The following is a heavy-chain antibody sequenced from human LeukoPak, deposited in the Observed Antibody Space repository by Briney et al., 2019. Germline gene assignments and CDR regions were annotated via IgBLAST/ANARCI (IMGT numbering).Heavy chain of an antibody. D-gene: IGHD6-19*01. V-gene: IGHV3-48*03. CDR1: GFIFSNSE. CDR2: ISSSGSTV. CDR3: ARGGGGWHFDY. Sequence: PGGSLRLSCAASGFIFSNSEMNWVRHPPGKGLEWVSYISSSGSTVYHAASVKGRFTSSRDNAKRSLYLPMNSLRSDVTDVYYCARGGGGWHFDYWGQGTLVTVSS. J-gene: IGHJ4*02.